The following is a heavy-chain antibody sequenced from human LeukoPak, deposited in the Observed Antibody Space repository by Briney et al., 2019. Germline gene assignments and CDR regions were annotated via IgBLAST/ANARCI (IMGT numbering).Heavy chain of an antibody. Sequence: PSETLSLTCSVSGGSISRSSYYWGWIRQSPGEGLEWIGSIYYGGSTYYNTSLKSRVTISVDTSKNQFSLKLTSVTAADTAVYYCARVSWYGGSTIDYWGQGTLVTVSS. D-gene: IGHD6-13*01. CDR2: IYYGGST. J-gene: IGHJ4*02. V-gene: IGHV4-39*01. CDR1: GGSISRSSYY. CDR3: ARVSWYGGSTIDY.